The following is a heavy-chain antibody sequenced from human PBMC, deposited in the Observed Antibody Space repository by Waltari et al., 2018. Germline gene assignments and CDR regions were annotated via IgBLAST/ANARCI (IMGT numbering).Heavy chain of an antibody. CDR3: ARGRDVFANFDYNWFDP. J-gene: IGHJ5*02. Sequence: QVQLVQSGAEVLRPGASVKVSCQASGYSFINYEINWVRQAAGQGLEWMGWVNPNRGATAYAQRCQGRITMTWDTSISTAYMELSNLRSDDTAVLYCARGRDVFANFDYNWFDPWGQGTLVTVSS. CDR2: VNPNRGAT. V-gene: IGHV1-8*02. D-gene: IGHD3-3*01. CDR1: GYSFINYE.